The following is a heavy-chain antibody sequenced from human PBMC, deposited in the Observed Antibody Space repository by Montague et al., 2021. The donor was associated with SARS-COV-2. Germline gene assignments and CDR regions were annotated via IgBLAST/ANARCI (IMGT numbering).Heavy chain of an antibody. CDR2: IDWDGDK. CDR3: ARGPSDTYYYNGMDV. V-gene: IGHV2-70*11. J-gene: IGHJ6*02. Sequence: PALVKPTQTLTLTCTFSGFSLSTSGMCMTWIRQPPGKALEWLARIDWDGDKYYNTSLKSRPTISKDTSKNLVVPTMTNMDPVDTATYYCARGPSDTYYYNGMDVWGRGTTVTVSS. CDR1: GFSLSTSGMC.